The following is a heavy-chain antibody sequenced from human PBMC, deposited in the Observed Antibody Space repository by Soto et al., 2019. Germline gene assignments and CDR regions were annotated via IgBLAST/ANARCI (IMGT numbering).Heavy chain of an antibody. CDR3: ARADFWSGESGAYYFDY. CDR1: GFTFSSYA. D-gene: IGHD3-3*01. Sequence: GGSLRLSCAASGFTFSSYAMHWVRQAPGKGLEWVAVISYDGSNKYYADSVKGRFTISRDNSKNTLYLQMNSLRAEDTAVYYCARADFWSGESGAYYFDYWGQGTLVTVSS. V-gene: IGHV3-30-3*01. CDR2: ISYDGSNK. J-gene: IGHJ4*02.